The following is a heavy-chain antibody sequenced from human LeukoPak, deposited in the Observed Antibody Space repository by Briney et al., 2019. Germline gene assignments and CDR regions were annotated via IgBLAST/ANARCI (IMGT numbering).Heavy chain of an antibody. V-gene: IGHV3-23*01. D-gene: IGHD7-27*01. CDR2: ISGSGGST. Sequence: GGSLRLSCAASGFTFSSYAMSWVRQAPGKGLEWVSAISGSGGSTYYADSVKGRFTISRDNSKNTLFLQMDSLRAEDAAIYYCAKGERGIDYWGQGTLVTVSS. J-gene: IGHJ4*02. CDR1: GFTFSSYA. CDR3: AKGERGIDY.